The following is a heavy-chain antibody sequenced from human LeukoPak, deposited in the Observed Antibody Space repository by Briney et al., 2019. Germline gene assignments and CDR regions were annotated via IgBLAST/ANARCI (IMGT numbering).Heavy chain of an antibody. Sequence: GGSLRLSCVASGFTFSDYYMSWIRQAPGKGLEWVSYISSSGSTIYYADSVKGRFTISRDNAKNSLYLQMNSLRAGDTAVYYCARDPSGYSNSLGYYGMDVWGQGTTVTVSS. D-gene: IGHD4-11*01. V-gene: IGHV3-11*01. CDR1: GFTFSDYY. CDR3: ARDPSGYSNSLGYYGMDV. J-gene: IGHJ6*02. CDR2: ISSSGSTI.